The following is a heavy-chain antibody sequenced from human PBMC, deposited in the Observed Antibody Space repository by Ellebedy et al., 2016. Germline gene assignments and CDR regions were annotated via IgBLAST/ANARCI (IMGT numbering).Heavy chain of an antibody. J-gene: IGHJ4*02. D-gene: IGHD5-18*01. CDR2: ISYDGSNK. V-gene: IGHV3-30*03. CDR3: ASGRTAMVTN. CDR1: GFTFSSYG. Sequence: GESLKISXAASGFTFSSYGMHWVRQAPGKGLEWVAVISYDGSNKYYADSVKGRFTISRDNSKNTLYLQMNSLRAEDTAVYYCASGRTAMVTNWGQGTLVTVSS.